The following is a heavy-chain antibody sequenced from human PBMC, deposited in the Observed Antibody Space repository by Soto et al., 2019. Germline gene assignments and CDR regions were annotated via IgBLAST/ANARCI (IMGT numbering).Heavy chain of an antibody. V-gene: IGHV1-18*01. CDR3: ARTASGYHWGYFDY. Sequence: QVQLVQSGAEEKKPGASVKVSCKASGCTFTSYGISWVRQAPGQGLEWMGWISAYNGNPNYAQKLQGRVTMTTDTSTSTAYMELRSLRSDDTAVYYCARTASGYHWGYFDYWGQGTLVTVSS. CDR1: GCTFTSYG. D-gene: IGHD5-12*01. CDR2: ISAYNGNP. J-gene: IGHJ4*02.